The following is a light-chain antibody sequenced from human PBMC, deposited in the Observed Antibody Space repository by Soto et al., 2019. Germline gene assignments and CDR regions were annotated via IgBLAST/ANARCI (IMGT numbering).Light chain of an antibody. J-gene: IGLJ3*02. V-gene: IGLV1-44*01. CDR3: AAWDDSLNGWV. CDR2: SNN. Sequence: QSVLTQPPSASGTPGQRVTISCSGSSSNIGSNTVNWYQQLPGTAPKLRIYSNNQRPSGVPDRFSGSKSGTSDSLAISGLQSEDEADYYCAAWDDSLNGWVFGGWTKLTVL. CDR1: SSNIGSNT.